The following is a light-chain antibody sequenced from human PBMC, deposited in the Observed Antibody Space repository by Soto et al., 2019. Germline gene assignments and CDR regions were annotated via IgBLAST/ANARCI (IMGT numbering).Light chain of an antibody. J-gene: IGKJ1*01. Sequence: ILMTKSPATLSVSLGERATLSCRAGQTIYSNVAWYQQRPGQAPRLLIYRASTRATGVPARFSGSGSGTEFTLTISSLQSEDFAVYYCQQYNSYWTFGQGTKVDI. V-gene: IGKV3-15*01. CDR1: QTIYSN. CDR2: RAS. CDR3: QQYNSYWT.